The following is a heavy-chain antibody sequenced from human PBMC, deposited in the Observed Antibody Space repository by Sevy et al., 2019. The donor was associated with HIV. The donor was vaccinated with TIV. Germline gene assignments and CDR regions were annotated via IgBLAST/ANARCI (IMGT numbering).Heavy chain of an antibody. CDR1: GDTFSTYG. CDR2: IIPIFGTP. CDR3: AREGGVATTGDHDAFDI. J-gene: IGHJ3*02. V-gene: IGHV1-69*13. Sequence: ASVKVSCKASGDTFSTYGLSWVRQAPGHRLEWMGGIIPIFGTPNYAQKFQGRVTITADESASTAYMELSSLRSEDTALYYCAREGGVATTGDHDAFDIWGHGTLVTVSS. D-gene: IGHD7-27*01.